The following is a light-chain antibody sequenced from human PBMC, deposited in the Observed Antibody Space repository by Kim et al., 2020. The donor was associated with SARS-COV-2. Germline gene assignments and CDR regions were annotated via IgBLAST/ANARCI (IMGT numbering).Light chain of an antibody. CDR2: KAS. J-gene: IGKJ2*01. V-gene: IGKV1-5*03. Sequence: DIQMTQSPSTLSASVGDRVTITCRASESISSWLAWYQQKPGKAPKLLIYKASYLESGVPSRFSGSGSGTEFTLTISSLQPDDFATYYCQQYDSYSRTFGQGTKLEI. CDR1: ESISSW. CDR3: QQYDSYSRT.